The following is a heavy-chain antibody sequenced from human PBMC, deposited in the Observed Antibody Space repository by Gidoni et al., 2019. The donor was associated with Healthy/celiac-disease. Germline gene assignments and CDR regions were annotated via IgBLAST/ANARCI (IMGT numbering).Heavy chain of an antibody. J-gene: IGHJ4*02. D-gene: IGHD4-4*01. CDR3: ARPEDDYSNYPQWLRPFDY. V-gene: IGHV3-21*01. Sequence: EVQLVESGGGLVKPGGSLRLSCAASGFTFSSYSMNWVRQAPGKGLEWVSSISRSSSYIYYADSVKGRFTISRDNAKNSLYLQMNSLRAEDTAVYYCARPEDDYSNYPQWLRPFDYWGQGTLVTVSS. CDR1: GFTFSSYS. CDR2: ISRSSSYI.